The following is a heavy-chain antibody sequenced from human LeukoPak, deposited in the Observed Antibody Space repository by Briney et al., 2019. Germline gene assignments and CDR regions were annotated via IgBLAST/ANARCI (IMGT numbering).Heavy chain of an antibody. V-gene: IGHV4-38-2*02. CDR3: ARDYSYGLNY. CDR2: ICQSGST. D-gene: IGHD5-18*01. J-gene: IGHJ4*02. Sequence: SETLSLTCTVSGYSISSIHCWGWIRQPPGKGLEWIGNICQSGSTYYSPSLKSRVILSLDTSKNQFSLRLSSVTAADTAVYYCARDYSYGLNYWGQGTLVTVSS. CDR1: GYSISSIHC.